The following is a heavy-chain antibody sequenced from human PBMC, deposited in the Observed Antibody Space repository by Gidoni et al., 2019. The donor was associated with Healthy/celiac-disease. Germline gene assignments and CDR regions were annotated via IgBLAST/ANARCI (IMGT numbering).Heavy chain of an antibody. J-gene: IGHJ6*02. V-gene: IGHV4-39*01. Sequence: QLPLQQSGPGLVKPSETLSLTCPVSGGPISTSSYYWGWIRQPPGKGLEWIGSIYYSGSTYYNPSLKSRVTISVDTSKNQFSLKLSSVTAADTAVYYCARHGTYSSSWSDYYYYGMDVWGQGTTVTVSS. D-gene: IGHD6-13*01. CDR3: ARHGTYSSSWSDYYYYGMDV. CDR1: GGPISTSSYY. CDR2: IYYSGST.